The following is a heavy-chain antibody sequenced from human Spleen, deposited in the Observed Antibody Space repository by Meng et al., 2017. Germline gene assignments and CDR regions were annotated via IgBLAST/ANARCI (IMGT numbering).Heavy chain of an antibody. CDR1: GVSISSNKW. CDR2: SHHSGST. CDR3: ARHPNWFDP. J-gene: IGHJ5*02. Sequence: QVQLQESGPGLVRPSGTLSLTCGVSGVSISSNKWWSWVRQPPGKGLEWIGESHHSGSTNYNPSLKSRVTISVDTSKNQFSLKLSSVTATDTAVYYCARHPNWFDPWGQGTLVTVSS. V-gene: IGHV4-4*02.